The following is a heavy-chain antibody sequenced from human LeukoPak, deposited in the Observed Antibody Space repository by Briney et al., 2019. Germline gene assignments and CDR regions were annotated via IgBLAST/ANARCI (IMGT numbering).Heavy chain of an antibody. CDR2: IYYSGST. CDR1: GDSISSYY. CDR3: ARDRHPYGMDV. V-gene: IGHV4-59*01. J-gene: IGHJ6*02. Sequence: SETLSLTCTVSGDSISSYYWSWIRQPPGKGLEWIGYIYYSGSTNYNPSLKSRVTISVDTSKNQFSLKLSSVTAADTAVYYCARDRHPYGMDVWGQGTTVTVSS.